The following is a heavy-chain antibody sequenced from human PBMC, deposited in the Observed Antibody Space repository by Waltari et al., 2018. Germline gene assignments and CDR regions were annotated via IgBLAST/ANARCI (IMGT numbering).Heavy chain of an antibody. CDR1: GHIFSAYA. V-gene: IGHV3-30*18. D-gene: IGHD4-17*01. CDR3: AKDDYGDEYFQH. CDR2: ISYDGMNT. Sequence: QVHLVESGGDVVEPGRSLSLCCTACGHIFSAYAMHWVRQAPGKGLEWVALISYDGMNTKYTSSVEGRFTISRDNTKNTLFLQMNSLRVDDTAVYYCAKDDYGDEYFQHWGQGTLLIVSS. J-gene: IGHJ1*01.